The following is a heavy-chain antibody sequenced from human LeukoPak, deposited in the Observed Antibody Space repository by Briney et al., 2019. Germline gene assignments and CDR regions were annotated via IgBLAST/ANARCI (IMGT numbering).Heavy chain of an antibody. Sequence: ASETLSLTCAVYGGSFSGYYWSWIRQPPGKGLEWIGEINHSGSTNYNPSLKSRVTISVDTSKNQFSLKLSSVTAADTAVYYCARVLRFGDQKGTLDSWGQGTLVTVSS. CDR3: ARVLRFGDQKGTLDS. V-gene: IGHV4-34*01. CDR2: INHSGST. CDR1: GGSFSGYY. D-gene: IGHD3-10*01. J-gene: IGHJ5*01.